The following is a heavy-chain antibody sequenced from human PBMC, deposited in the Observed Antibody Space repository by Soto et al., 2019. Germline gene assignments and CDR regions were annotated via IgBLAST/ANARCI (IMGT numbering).Heavy chain of an antibody. J-gene: IGHJ6*02. Sequence: PSETLSLTCTVSGGSISSCDYYWSRIRQPPGKGLEWIGYIYYSGSTYYNPSLKSRVTISVDTSKNQFSLKLSSVTAADTAVYYCARASPVVNDVWGQGTTVTVSS. CDR2: IYYSGST. V-gene: IGHV4-30-4*01. CDR3: ARASPVVNDV. CDR1: GGSISSCDYY.